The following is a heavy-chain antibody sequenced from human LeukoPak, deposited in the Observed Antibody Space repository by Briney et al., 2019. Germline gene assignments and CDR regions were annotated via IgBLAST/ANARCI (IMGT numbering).Heavy chain of an antibody. J-gene: IGHJ4*02. CDR2: IYTSGST. Sequence: PSETLSLTCTVSGRFISSYYWSWIRQPPGKGLEWIGYIYTSGSTNYNPSLKSRVTISVDTYKIQFSLKQSSVTAEDTAVYYCARQGGSYYYFDYWGQGTMVTVSS. D-gene: IGHD1-26*01. CDR3: ARQGGSYYYFDY. V-gene: IGHV4-59*08. CDR1: GRFISSYY.